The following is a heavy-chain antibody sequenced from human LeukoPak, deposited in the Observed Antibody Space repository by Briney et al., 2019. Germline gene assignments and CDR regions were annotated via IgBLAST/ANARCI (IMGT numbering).Heavy chain of an antibody. CDR3: ASDYVWGSYRYPFFDY. J-gene: IGHJ4*02. Sequence: PGGSLRLSCAASGFTFSSYSMNWVRQAPGKGLEWVSYISSSSSTIYYADSVRGRFTISRDNAKNSLYLQMNSLRDEDMAVYYCASDYVWGSYRYPFFDYWGQGTLVTVSS. V-gene: IGHV3-48*02. CDR1: GFTFSSYS. D-gene: IGHD3-16*02. CDR2: ISSSSSTI.